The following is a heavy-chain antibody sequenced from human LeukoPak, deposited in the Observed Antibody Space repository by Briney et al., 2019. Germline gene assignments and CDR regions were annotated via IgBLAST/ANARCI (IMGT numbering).Heavy chain of an antibody. Sequence: GGSLRLSCAASGFSFSDYSMNWVRQAPGKGLEWVSFISSYSTYIYYADSLKGRFTISRDNAKNSLYLQMNSLRAEDTAVYYCARDSFAGYDSSGYSSYDYWGQGTLVTVPS. J-gene: IGHJ4*02. V-gene: IGHV3-21*01. CDR1: GFSFSDYS. CDR2: ISSYSTYI. D-gene: IGHD3-22*01. CDR3: ARDSFAGYDSSGYSSYDY.